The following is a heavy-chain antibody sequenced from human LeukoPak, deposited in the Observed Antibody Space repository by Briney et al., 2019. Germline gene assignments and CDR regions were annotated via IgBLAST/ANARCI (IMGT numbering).Heavy chain of an antibody. J-gene: IGHJ5*02. D-gene: IGHD4-23*01. CDR2: IYSGGGT. V-gene: IGHV3-66*04. CDR1: GVTVSSNY. Sequence: GGSLRLSCAASGVTVSSNYMTWVRQAPGKGLEYVSVIYSGGGTYYADSVKGRFSISRDNSKSTLYLQMNSLRAEDTAVYYCARLVTGTAVVNSGWFDPWGQGTLVTVSS. CDR3: ARLVTGTAVVNSGWFDP.